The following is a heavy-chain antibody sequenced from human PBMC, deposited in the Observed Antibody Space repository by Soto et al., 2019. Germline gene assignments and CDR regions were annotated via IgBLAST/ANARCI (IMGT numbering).Heavy chain of an antibody. Sequence: QITLKESGPTLVKPTQPLMQTCTFSGFSLSTTGVGVGWIRQSPGKALEWLALIFRDDDKGYSPSLKSRLTITKDTSKNQMVLTMTNMHPVDTATYYCAHSLRYFDWLPQRPYYFDYWGQGTLVTVSS. V-gene: IGHV2-5*02. CDR1: GFSLSTTGVG. D-gene: IGHD3-9*01. CDR2: IFRDDDK. J-gene: IGHJ4*02. CDR3: AHSLRYFDWLPQRPYYFDY.